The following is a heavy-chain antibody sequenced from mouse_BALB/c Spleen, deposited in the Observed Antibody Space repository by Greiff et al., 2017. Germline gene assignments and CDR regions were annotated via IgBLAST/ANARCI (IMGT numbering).Heavy chain of an antibody. V-gene: IGHV1-14*01. CDR2: INPYNDGT. CDR1: GYTFTSYV. D-gene: IGHD1-1*01. Sequence: EVQLHQSGPELVKPGASVKMSCKASGYTFTSYVMHWVKQKPGQGLEWIGYINPYNDGTKYNEKFKGKATLTSDKSSSTAYMELSSLTSEDSAVYYCARCVITTVVASDDWGQGTTLTVSS. CDR3: ARCVITTVVASDD. J-gene: IGHJ2*01.